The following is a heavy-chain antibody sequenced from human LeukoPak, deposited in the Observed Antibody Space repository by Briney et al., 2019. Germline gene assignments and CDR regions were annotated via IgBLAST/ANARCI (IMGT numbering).Heavy chain of an antibody. CDR2: IYTSGST. J-gene: IGHJ4*02. Sequence: SETLSLTCTVSGGSISSSTYYWSWIRQPAGKGLEWIGRIYTSGSTNYNPSLKSRVTISVDTSKNQFSLKLSSVTAADTAVYYCARIETYSSGWYDAFFDYWGQGTLVTVSS. CDR1: GGSISSSTYY. CDR3: ARIETYSSGWYDAFFDY. D-gene: IGHD6-19*01. V-gene: IGHV4-61*02.